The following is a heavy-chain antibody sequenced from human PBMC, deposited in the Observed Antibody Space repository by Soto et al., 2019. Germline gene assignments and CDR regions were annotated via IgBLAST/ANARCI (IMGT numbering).Heavy chain of an antibody. Sequence: EVQLVESGGGLVQPGRSLRLSCAASGFTFDDYAMHWVRQAPGKGLEWVSGISWNSGSIGYADSVKGLFTISRDNAKNSLYLQMSSLRAEDTSLYYCAKDMTGYSSSSCFDYWGQGTLVAVSS. J-gene: IGHJ4*02. CDR2: ISWNSGSI. CDR1: GFTFDDYA. D-gene: IGHD6-6*01. V-gene: IGHV3-9*01. CDR3: AKDMTGYSSSSCFDY.